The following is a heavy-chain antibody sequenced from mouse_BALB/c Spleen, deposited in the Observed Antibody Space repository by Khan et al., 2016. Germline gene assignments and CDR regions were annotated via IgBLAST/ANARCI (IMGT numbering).Heavy chain of an antibody. CDR1: GISITTGNYR. J-gene: IGHJ4*01. D-gene: IGHD2-2*01. Sequence: EVQLQESGPGLVKPSQTVSLTCTVTGISITTGNYRWSWIRQFPGNKLEWIGYISYSGTITYNPSLPSRTTITRETSKHQFFLEMNSLTAEYTATYYCARSYVNDDGTCAMDYWGQGTSVTVSS. V-gene: IGHV3-5*02. CDR2: ISYSGTI. CDR3: ARSYVNDDGTCAMDY.